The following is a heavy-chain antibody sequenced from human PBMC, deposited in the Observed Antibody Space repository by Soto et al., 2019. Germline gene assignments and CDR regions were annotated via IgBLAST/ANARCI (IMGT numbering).Heavy chain of an antibody. CDR3: AKDHYDFWSGSVNY. Sequence: QVPLVESGGGVVQPGRSLRLSCAASGFTFSSYGMHWVRQAPGKGLEWVAVISYDGSNKYYADSVKGRFTISRDNSKNTLYLQMNSLRAEDTAVYYCAKDHYDFWSGSVNYWGQGTLVTVSS. CDR2: ISYDGSNK. V-gene: IGHV3-30*18. J-gene: IGHJ4*02. CDR1: GFTFSSYG. D-gene: IGHD3-3*01.